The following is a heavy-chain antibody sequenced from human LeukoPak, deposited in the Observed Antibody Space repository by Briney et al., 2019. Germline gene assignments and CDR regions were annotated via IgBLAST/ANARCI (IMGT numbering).Heavy chain of an antibody. CDR3: ARGINGDYAHVSYFDY. Sequence: GGSLRLSCAASGFTFSSYEMYWVRQAPGKGLEWISYFSRSGSSIHYADSVKGRFTISRDNAKNSLYLQMNNLRAEDTAVYYCARGINGDYAHVSYFDYWGQGTLVTVSS. D-gene: IGHD4-17*01. CDR1: GFTFSSYE. V-gene: IGHV3-48*03. J-gene: IGHJ4*02. CDR2: FSRSGSSI.